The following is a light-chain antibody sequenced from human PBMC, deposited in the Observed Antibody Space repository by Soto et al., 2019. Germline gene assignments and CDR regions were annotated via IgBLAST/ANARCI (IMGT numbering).Light chain of an antibody. CDR1: QIVSSN. Sequence: EIVMTQSPATLSVSPGERATLSCRACQIVSSNLAWYQQKPGQAPRLLIYGASTRATGIPARFSGSGSGTEFTLTISSLQSEDFAVYYCQQYNNWPRTVGQGTKVDIK. V-gene: IGKV3-15*01. CDR3: QQYNNWPRT. CDR2: GAS. J-gene: IGKJ1*01.